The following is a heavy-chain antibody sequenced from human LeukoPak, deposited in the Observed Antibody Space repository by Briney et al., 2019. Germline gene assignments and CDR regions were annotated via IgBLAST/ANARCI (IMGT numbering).Heavy chain of an antibody. Sequence: GGSLRLSCAASGFTFSSYAMHWVRQAPGKGLEWVAVISYDGSNKYYADSVKGRFTISRDNSKNTLYLQMNSLRAEDTAVYYCARVAEWLDDLDYWGQGTLVTVSS. D-gene: IGHD6-19*01. J-gene: IGHJ4*02. CDR1: GFTFSSYA. CDR2: ISYDGSNK. CDR3: ARVAEWLDDLDY. V-gene: IGHV3-30*04.